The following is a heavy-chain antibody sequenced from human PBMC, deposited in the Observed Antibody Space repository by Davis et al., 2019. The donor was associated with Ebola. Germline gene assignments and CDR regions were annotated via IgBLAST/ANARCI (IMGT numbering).Heavy chain of an antibody. CDR1: GFTFGDYA. D-gene: IGHD2-2*02. CDR2: IYSGGST. V-gene: IGHV3-23*03. Sequence: GGSLRLSCTASGFTFGDYAMSWFRQAPGKGLEWVSVIYSGGSTYCADSVKGRFTISRDNSKNTLFLQMKPLRAEGAAVYYCAKDRPIVVVPAAIFYYYYYMDVWGKGTTVTVSS. CDR3: AKDRPIVVVPAAIFYYYYYMDV. J-gene: IGHJ6*03.